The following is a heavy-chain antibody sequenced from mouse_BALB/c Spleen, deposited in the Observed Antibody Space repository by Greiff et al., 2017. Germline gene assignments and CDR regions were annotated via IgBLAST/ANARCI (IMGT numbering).Heavy chain of an antibody. J-gene: IGHJ1*01. V-gene: IGHV14-4*02. CDR2: IDPENGDT. D-gene: IGHD1-2*01. CDR1: GFNIKDYY. CDR3: NSGSPLRRQDFDV. Sequence: EVHLVESGAELVRSGASVKLSCKASGFNIKDYYMHWVKQRPEQGLEWIGWIDPENGDTEYAPKFQGKATMTADTSSNTAYLQLSSLTSEDTAVYYCNSGSPLRRQDFDVWGAGTTVTGSS.